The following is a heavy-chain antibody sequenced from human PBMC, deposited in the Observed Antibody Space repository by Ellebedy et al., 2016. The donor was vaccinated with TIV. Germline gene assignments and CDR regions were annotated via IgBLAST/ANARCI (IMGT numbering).Heavy chain of an antibody. CDR1: GFTFSSYA. V-gene: IGHV3-64D*09. J-gene: IGHJ1*01. CDR3: VESNSSTFYH. CDR2: VNSNGDTT. Sequence: GESLKISCSASGFTFSSYAMHWVRQAPGKGLEYVSAVNSNGDTTYYADSVKGRFTISRDNSKNTLLLQMSSLRPEDTAVYYCVESNSSTFYHWGQGTLVTVSS. D-gene: IGHD5-24*01.